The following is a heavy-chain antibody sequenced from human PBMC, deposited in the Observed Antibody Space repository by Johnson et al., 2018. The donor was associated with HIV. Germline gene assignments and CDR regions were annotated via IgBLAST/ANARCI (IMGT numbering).Heavy chain of an antibody. D-gene: IGHD4-23*01. CDR1: GFTFSTYG. Sequence: QVQLVESGGGVVQPGRSLRLSCAASGFTFSTYGMHWVRQAPGKGLEWVAVMWYDGSNKYYADSVKGRFTISRDNSKNTLYLQMNSLRAEDTAVYYCARDQVAVVSPGAAFDIWGQGTMVTVSS. CDR3: ARDQVAVVSPGAAFDI. V-gene: IGHV3-33*01. J-gene: IGHJ3*02. CDR2: MWYDGSNK.